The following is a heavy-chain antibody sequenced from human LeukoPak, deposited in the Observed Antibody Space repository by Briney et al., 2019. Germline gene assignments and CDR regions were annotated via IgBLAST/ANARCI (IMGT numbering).Heavy chain of an antibody. V-gene: IGHV1-8*01. CDR1: GYTFTSYD. Sequence: ASVKVSCKASGYTFTSYDINWVRLATGQGLEWMGWMNPNSGNTGYAQKFQGRVTMTRNTSISTAYMELSSLRSEDTAVYYCARGSNYYDSSGIDYWGQGTLVTVSS. CDR2: MNPNSGNT. J-gene: IGHJ4*02. CDR3: ARGSNYYDSSGIDY. D-gene: IGHD3-22*01.